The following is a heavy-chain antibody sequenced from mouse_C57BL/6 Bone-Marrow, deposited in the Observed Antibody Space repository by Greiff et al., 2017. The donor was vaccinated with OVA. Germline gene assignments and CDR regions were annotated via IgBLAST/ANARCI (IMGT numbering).Heavy chain of an antibody. CDR3: ARGNGSNKYFDV. Sequence: DVQLVESGGGLVKPGGSLKLSCAASGFTFSDYGMHWVRQAPEKGLEWVAYISSGSSTIYYADTVKGRFTISRENAKNTLFLQMTSLRSEDTAMYYCARGNGSNKYFDVWGTGTTVTVSS. J-gene: IGHJ1*03. CDR2: ISSGSSTI. V-gene: IGHV5-17*01. D-gene: IGHD1-1*01. CDR1: GFTFSDYG.